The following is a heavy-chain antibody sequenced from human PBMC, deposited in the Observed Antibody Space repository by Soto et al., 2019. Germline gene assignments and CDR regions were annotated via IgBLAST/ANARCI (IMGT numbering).Heavy chain of an antibody. CDR1: GGSISSSSYY. Sequence: PSETLSLTCTVSGGSISSSSYYWGWIRQPPGKGLEWIGSIYYSGSTYYNPSLKSRVTISVDTSKNLFSLKLSSVTAADTAVYYCARHIAARPGHYYYYMDVWGKGTTVTVSS. CDR3: ARHIAARPGHYYYYMDV. D-gene: IGHD6-6*01. V-gene: IGHV4-39*01. CDR2: IYYSGST. J-gene: IGHJ6*03.